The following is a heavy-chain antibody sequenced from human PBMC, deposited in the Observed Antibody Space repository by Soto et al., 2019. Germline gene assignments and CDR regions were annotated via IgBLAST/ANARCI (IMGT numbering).Heavy chain of an antibody. V-gene: IGHV1-3*01. J-gene: IGHJ6*03. CDR1: GYTFTSYA. Sequence: ASVKVSCKASGYTFTSYAMHWVRQAPGQRLEWMGWINAGNGNTKYSQKFQGRVTITRDTSASTAYMELSSLRSEDTAEYYCARDPGIQLYYYMDVCGKGTTFTVAS. CDR3: ARDPGIQLYYYMDV. CDR2: INAGNGNT. D-gene: IGHD5-18*01.